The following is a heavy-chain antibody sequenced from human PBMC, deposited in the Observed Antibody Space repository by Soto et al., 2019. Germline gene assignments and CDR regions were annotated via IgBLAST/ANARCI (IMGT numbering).Heavy chain of an antibody. CDR2: IWYDGSNK. CDR1: GFTFSSYG. J-gene: IGHJ5*02. D-gene: IGHD3-16*02. Sequence: QVQLVESGGGVVQPGRSLRLSCAASGFTFSSYGMHWVRQAPGKGLEWVAVIWYDGSNKYYADSVKGRFTISRDNSKNTXDXXMNSRRAEDTAVYYCARDGDYVWGSYRPPPYWFDPWGQGTLVTVSS. V-gene: IGHV3-33*01. CDR3: ARDGDYVWGSYRPPPYWFDP.